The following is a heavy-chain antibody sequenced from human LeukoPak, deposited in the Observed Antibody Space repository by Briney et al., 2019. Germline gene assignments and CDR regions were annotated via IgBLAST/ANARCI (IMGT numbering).Heavy chain of an antibody. Sequence: SETLSLTCTVSGGSISSYYWSWIQQPPGKGLEWIWYIYYSGSTNYNPSLQSRVTISVDTSKNQFSLKLSSVTAADTAVYYCARGALTGHRFPYYYYGMDVWGQGTTVTVSS. CDR1: GGSISSYY. CDR2: IYYSGST. CDR3: ARGALTGHRFPYYYYGMDV. J-gene: IGHJ6*02. V-gene: IGHV4-59*01. D-gene: IGHD1-20*01.